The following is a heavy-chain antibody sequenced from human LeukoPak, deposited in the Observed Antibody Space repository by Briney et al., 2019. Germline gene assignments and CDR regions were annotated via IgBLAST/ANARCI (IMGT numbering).Heavy chain of an antibody. CDR2: ISYDGSNK. J-gene: IGHJ4*02. Sequence: GGSLRLSCAASGFTFSSYGMHWVRQAPGKGLEWVAVISYDGSNKYYADSVKGRFTISRDNSKNTLYLQMNSLRAEDTAVYYCAKDLYSAEEYYFDYWGQGTLVTVSS. D-gene: IGHD2-21*01. V-gene: IGHV3-30*18. CDR1: GFTFSSYG. CDR3: AKDLYSAEEYYFDY.